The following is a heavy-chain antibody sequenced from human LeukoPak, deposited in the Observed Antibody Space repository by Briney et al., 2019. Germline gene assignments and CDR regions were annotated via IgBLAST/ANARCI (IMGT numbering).Heavy chain of an antibody. J-gene: IGHJ6*02. V-gene: IGHV3-13*01. CDR1: GFTFSSYD. D-gene: IGHD2-2*01. CDR2: IGTAGDT. CDR3: ARGNCSRTGCYGDDYYYYGMDV. Sequence: GGSLRLSCAASGFTFSSYDMRWVRQATGKGLEWVSAIGTAGDTYYPGSVKGRFTISRENAKNSLYLQMNSLRAGDTAVYYCARGNCSRTGCYGDDYYYYGMDVWGQGTRVTVP.